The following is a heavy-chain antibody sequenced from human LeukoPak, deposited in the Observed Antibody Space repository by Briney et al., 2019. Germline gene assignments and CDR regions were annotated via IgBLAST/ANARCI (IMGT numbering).Heavy chain of an antibody. D-gene: IGHD1-7*01. V-gene: IGHV4-31*03. CDR3: ARDKQRFSGTRADDAFDI. Sequence: SETLSLTCTVSGGSISSGGYYWSWIRQHPGKGLEWIGYIYYSGSTYYNPSPKSRVTISVDTSKNQFSLKLSSVTAADTAVYYCARDKQRFSGTRADDAFDIWGQGTMVTVSS. J-gene: IGHJ3*02. CDR1: GGSISSGGYY. CDR2: IYYSGST.